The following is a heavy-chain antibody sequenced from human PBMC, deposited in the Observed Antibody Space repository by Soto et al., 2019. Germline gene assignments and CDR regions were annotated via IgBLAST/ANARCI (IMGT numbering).Heavy chain of an antibody. J-gene: IGHJ4*02. CDR2: ITPYNGNT. D-gene: IGHD3-3*01. CDR3: ARRMGLRLLGCCLSF. Sequence: QVQLVQSGVEVKKPGASVRVSCKASGYTFSDYGITWVRQAPGQGLEWMGWITPYNGNTKYAQKFQGRVTVTTDTSTNTADMELRGLTSDDTAIYYCARRMGLRLLGCCLSFWGQGTLVTVS. CDR1: GYTFSDYG. V-gene: IGHV1-18*01.